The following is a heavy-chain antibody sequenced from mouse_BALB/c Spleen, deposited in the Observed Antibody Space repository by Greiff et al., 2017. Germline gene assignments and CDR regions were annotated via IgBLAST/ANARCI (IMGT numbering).Heavy chain of an antibody. D-gene: IGHD1-1*01. V-gene: IGHV1S81*02. Sequence: QVQLQQSGAELVKPGASVKLSCKASGYTFTSYYMYWVKQRPGQGLEWIGEINPSNGGTNFNEKFKSKATLTVDKSSSTAYMQLSSLTSEDSAVYYCTRDYYGSSSWYFDVWGAGTTVTVSS. J-gene: IGHJ1*01. CDR2: INPSNGGT. CDR1: GYTFTSYY. CDR3: TRDYYGSSSWYFDV.